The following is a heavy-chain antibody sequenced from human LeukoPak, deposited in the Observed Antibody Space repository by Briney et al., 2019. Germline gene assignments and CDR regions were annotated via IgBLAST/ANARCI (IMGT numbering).Heavy chain of an antibody. D-gene: IGHD4-17*01. CDR3: ARKTVTTRGSFDY. CDR2: IYYSGST. V-gene: IGHV4-59*01. CDR1: GGSISSYY. Sequence: PSETLSLTCTVSGGSISSYYWSWIRQPPGKGLEWIGYIYYSGSTNYNPSLKSRVTISVDTSKNQFSLKLSSVTAADTAVYYCARKTVTTRGSFDYWGQGTLSPSPQ. J-gene: IGHJ4*02.